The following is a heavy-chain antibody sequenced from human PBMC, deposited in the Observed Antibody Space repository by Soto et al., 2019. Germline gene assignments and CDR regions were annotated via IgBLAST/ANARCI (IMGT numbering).Heavy chain of an antibody. CDR3: ASHRGDGYNGFFDY. CDR1: GGSISSSSYY. CDR2: IYYSGST. V-gene: IGHV4-39*01. Sequence: KASETLSLTCTVSGGSISSSSYYWGWIRQPPGKGLEWIGSIYYSGSTYYNPSLKSRVTISVDTSKNQFSLKLSSVTAADTAVYYCASHRGDGYNGFFDYWGQGTLVTVSS. D-gene: IGHD3-10*01. J-gene: IGHJ4*02.